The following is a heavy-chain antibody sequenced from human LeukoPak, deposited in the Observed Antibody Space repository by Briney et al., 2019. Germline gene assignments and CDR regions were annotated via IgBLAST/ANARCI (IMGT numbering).Heavy chain of an antibody. CDR2: INTDGSTT. V-gene: IGHV3-74*01. Sequence: GGSLRLSCATSGFEFSRSWMHWVRQAPGKGLAWVSHINTDGSTTNYADSVKGRFTISRDNNKNTLHLQMNNLRAEDTAVYYCAKVAGSGSYYNEKWGQGTPVTVSS. D-gene: IGHD3-10*01. CDR1: GFEFSRSW. J-gene: IGHJ4*02. CDR3: AKVAGSGSYYNEK.